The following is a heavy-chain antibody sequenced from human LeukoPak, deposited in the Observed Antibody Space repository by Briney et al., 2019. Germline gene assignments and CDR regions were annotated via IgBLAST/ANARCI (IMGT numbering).Heavy chain of an antibody. CDR1: GGSISNYF. J-gene: IGHJ4*02. D-gene: IGHD5-12*01. Sequence: PSETLSLTCTVSGGSISNYFWSWIRQPPGKGLEWIGYISSSGTTYYNPSLRSRITISVDSSKSQFSLNLSSVTASDTAVYYCAGVGNGGYGGFDYWGQGTLVTVSS. V-gene: IGHV4-4*09. CDR2: ISSSGTT. CDR3: AGVGNGGYGGFDY.